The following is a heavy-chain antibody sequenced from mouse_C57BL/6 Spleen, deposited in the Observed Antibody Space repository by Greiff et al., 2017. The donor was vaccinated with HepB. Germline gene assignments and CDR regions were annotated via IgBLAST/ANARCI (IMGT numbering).Heavy chain of an antibody. D-gene: IGHD3-3*01. V-gene: IGHV1-50*01. CDR1: GYTFTSYW. CDR2: IDPSDSYT. J-gene: IGHJ4*01. CDR3: ARQGTGYYAMDY. Sequence: VQLQQPGAELVKPGASVKLSCKASGYTFTSYWMQWVKQRPGQGLEWIGEIDPSDSYTNYNQKFTGKATLTVDTSSSTAYLKLSSLTSEDSAVYYCARQGTGYYAMDYWGQGTSVTVSS.